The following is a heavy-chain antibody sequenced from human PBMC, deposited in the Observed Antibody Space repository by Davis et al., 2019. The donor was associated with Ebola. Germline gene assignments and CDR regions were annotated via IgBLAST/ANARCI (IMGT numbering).Heavy chain of an antibody. CDR1: GYTFTSYG. J-gene: IGHJ4*02. V-gene: IGHV1-69*13. CDR2: IIPVFRTA. D-gene: IGHD2-15*01. CDR3: AHLGPQRYCSGGGCHGYLDY. Sequence: SVKVSCKASGYTFTSYGISWVRRAPGQGLEWMGGIIPVFRTASYAQKFQGRVTITADESTRTAYMELNGLRSEDTAVYYCAHLGPQRYCSGGGCHGYLDYWGQGTLVTVSS.